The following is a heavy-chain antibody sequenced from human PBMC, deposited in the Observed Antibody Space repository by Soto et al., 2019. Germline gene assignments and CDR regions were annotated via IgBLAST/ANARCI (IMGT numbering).Heavy chain of an antibody. CDR1: GGSFGGYY. D-gene: IGHD2-8*02. V-gene: IGHV4-34*01. CDR3: VGGVVYTRAFDY. Sequence: SETLSLTCAVYGGSFGGYYWSWIRQPPGKGLEWIGEINHSGSTNYNPSLKSRVTISVDTSKNQFSLKLSSVTAADTAVYYCVGGVVYTRAFDYWGQGTLVTVSS. J-gene: IGHJ4*02. CDR2: INHSGST.